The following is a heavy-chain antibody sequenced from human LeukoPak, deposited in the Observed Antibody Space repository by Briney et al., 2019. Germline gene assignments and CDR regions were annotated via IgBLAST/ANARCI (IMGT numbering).Heavy chain of an antibody. J-gene: IGHJ4*02. CDR3: AKESPHFDY. CDR2: ISAVT. V-gene: IGHV3-23*01. CDR1: DFTLRSYA. Sequence: GGSLRLSCAVSDFTLRSYAMSWVRQAPGKGLEWVSNISAVTYYADSVKGRFTISRDNPKNTLNLQMDSLRAEDTAVYYCAKESPHFDYWGQGTLVTVSS.